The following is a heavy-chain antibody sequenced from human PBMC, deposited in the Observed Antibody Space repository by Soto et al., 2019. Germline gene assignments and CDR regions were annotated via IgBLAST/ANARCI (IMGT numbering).Heavy chain of an antibody. Sequence: SETLSLTCTVSGDSISTNSYYWSWIRQPPGKGLEWIGYIYYSGSTNYNPSLKSRVTISVDTSKNQFSLKLSSVSAADTAVYYCARAYGDYVFDYWGQGTLVTVSS. CDR3: ARAYGDYVFDY. CDR1: GDSISTNSYY. CDR2: IYYSGST. J-gene: IGHJ4*02. D-gene: IGHD4-17*01. V-gene: IGHV4-61*01.